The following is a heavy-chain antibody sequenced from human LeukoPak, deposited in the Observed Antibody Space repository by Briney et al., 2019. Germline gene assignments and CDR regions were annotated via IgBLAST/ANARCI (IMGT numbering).Heavy chain of an antibody. CDR1: GFTFSSYS. D-gene: IGHD6-6*01. Sequence: PGGSLRLSCAASGFTFSSYSMNWVRQAPGKGLEWVSSISSSSSYIFYADSVKGRFTISRDNAKNSLYLQMNSLRAGDTAVYYCARDSSSSDYYYYGIDVWGQGTTVTVSS. V-gene: IGHV3-21*01. CDR3: ARDSSSSDYYYYGIDV. J-gene: IGHJ6*02. CDR2: ISSSSSYI.